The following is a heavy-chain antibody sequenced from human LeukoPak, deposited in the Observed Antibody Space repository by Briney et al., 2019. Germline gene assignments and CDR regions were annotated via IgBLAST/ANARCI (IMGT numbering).Heavy chain of an antibody. CDR3: ARGRGWDYYYFYMDV. D-gene: IGHD5-24*01. CDR1: GGSINSYY. CDR2: IYYSGST. Sequence: KSSETLSLTCTVSGGSINSYYWSWIRQPPGKGLEWIGYIYYSGSTNYNPSLKSRVTISVDTSKNQFSLKLSSVTAADTAVYYCARGRGWDYYYFYMDVWGKGTTVTVSS. J-gene: IGHJ6*03. V-gene: IGHV4-59*01.